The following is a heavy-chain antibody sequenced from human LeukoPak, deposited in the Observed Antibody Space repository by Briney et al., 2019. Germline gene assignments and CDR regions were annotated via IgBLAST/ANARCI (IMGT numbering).Heavy chain of an antibody. Sequence: PGGSLRLSCAASGFTFNSYTMNWVRQAPGKGLEWLSYISSSSSTIYYADSVKGRFTISRDNSKSTLSLQMNSLRAEDTAIYYCATYRQVLLPFESWGQGTLVTVSS. CDR1: GFTFNSYT. V-gene: IGHV3-48*01. CDR3: ATYRQVLLPFES. CDR2: ISSSSSTI. J-gene: IGHJ4*02. D-gene: IGHD2-8*02.